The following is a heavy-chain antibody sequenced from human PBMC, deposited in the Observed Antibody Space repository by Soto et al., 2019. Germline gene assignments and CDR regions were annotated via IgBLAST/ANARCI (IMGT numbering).Heavy chain of an antibody. CDR3: ARVQLRYFDIDY. CDR2: IYYSGST. Sequence: PSETLSLTCTVSGGSISSGGYYWSWIRQHPGKGLEWIGYIYYSGSTYYNPSLKSRVTISVDTSKNQFSLKLSSVTAADTAVYYCARVQLRYFDIDYWGQATLVTFSS. V-gene: IGHV4-31*03. J-gene: IGHJ4*02. D-gene: IGHD3-9*01. CDR1: GGSISSGGYY.